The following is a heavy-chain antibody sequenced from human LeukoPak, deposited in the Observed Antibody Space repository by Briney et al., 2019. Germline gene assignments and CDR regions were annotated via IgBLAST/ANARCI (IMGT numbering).Heavy chain of an antibody. J-gene: IGHJ4*02. Sequence: GGSLRLACAASAFTFSSYSMNWVRQAPVKGLEWVSSISSSSSCIYYADSVKGRFTISRDNAKNSLYLQMNSLRAEDTAVYYCASYLVQTGDYWGQGTLVTVSS. V-gene: IGHV3-21*01. CDR3: ASYLVQTGDY. CDR1: AFTFSSYS. D-gene: IGHD1-1*01. CDR2: ISSSSSCI.